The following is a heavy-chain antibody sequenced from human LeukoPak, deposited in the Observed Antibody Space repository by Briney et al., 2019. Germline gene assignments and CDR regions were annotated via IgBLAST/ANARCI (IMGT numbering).Heavy chain of an antibody. CDR2: INPSGGST. D-gene: IGHD4-17*01. CDR1: GYTFTSYY. Sequence: ASVKVSCKASGYTFTSYYMHWVRQAPGQGLEWMGIINPSGGSTSYAQKFQGRVTMTRDTSTSTVYMELSSLRSGDTAVYYCARDRHYGDYLYYFDYWGQGTLVTVSS. V-gene: IGHV1-46*01. CDR3: ARDRHYGDYLYYFDY. J-gene: IGHJ4*02.